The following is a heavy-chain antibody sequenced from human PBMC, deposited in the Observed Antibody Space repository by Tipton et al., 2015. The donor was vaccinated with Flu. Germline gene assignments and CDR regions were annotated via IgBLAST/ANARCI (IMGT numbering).Heavy chain of an antibody. CDR1: GGSFSGYY. Sequence: TLSLTCAVYGGSFSGYYWTWIRQPPGKGLEWIGEINHSGTTNYNPSLKSRVTVSVDTSKNQFSLKLRSVIAADTAVYYCARGTGDADTYFDSWGQGTLVTVSS. J-gene: IGHJ4*02. CDR2: INHSGTT. CDR3: ARGTGDADTYFDS. D-gene: IGHD1-1*01. V-gene: IGHV4-34*01.